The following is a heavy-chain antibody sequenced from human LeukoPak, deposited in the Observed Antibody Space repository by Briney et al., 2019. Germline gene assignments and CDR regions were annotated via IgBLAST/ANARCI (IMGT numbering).Heavy chain of an antibody. J-gene: IGHJ6*02. CDR1: GGSISSGGYS. CDR2: INHSGST. CDR3: ARGVYYYGMDV. Sequence: PSQTLSLTCAVSGGSISSGGYSWSWIRQPPGKGLEWIGEINHSGSTNYNPSLKSRVTISVDTSKNQFSLKLSSVTAADTAVYYCARGVYYYGMDVWGQGTTVTVSS. V-gene: IGHV4-30-2*01.